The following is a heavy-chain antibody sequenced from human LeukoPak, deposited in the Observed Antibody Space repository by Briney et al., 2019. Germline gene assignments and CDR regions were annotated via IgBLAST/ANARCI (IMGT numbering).Heavy chain of an antibody. CDR2: ISYSGST. CDR1: GASISSYY. Sequence: LETLSLTCTVSGASISSYYWSWIRQPPGKGLEWIGYISYSGSTNYNPSLKSRVTISVDTSKNQFSLNLSSVTAADTAVYYCARVVVQGYGNSFDFWGQGTLVTVSS. CDR3: ARVVVQGYGNSFDF. D-gene: IGHD4-11*01. V-gene: IGHV4-59*01. J-gene: IGHJ4*02.